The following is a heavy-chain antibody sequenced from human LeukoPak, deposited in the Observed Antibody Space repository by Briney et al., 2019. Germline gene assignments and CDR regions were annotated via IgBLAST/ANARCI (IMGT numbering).Heavy chain of an antibody. V-gene: IGHV3-23*01. CDR3: AKDRFGIDP. J-gene: IGHJ5*02. CDR2: ISGGRT. Sequence: GGSLRLSCVASGFTFSSHAMTWFRQAPGKGLQWVSAISGGRTYYAASVKGRFTISRDNSKNTVFLQMDSLRAEDTAVYYCAKDRFGIDPWGQGTLVTVSS. D-gene: IGHD3-10*01. CDR1: GFTFSSHA.